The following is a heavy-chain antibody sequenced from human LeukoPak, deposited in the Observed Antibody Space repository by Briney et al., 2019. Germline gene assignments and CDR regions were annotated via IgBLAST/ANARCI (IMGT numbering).Heavy chain of an antibody. J-gene: IGHJ4*02. CDR2: ISYDGSNK. CDR3: ARGVQEGYDYVWGSYRPKPFFDY. D-gene: IGHD3-16*02. CDR1: GFTFSSYA. V-gene: IGHV3-30-3*01. Sequence: GRSLRLSCAASGFTFSSYAMHWVRQAPGKGLEWVAIISYDGSNKYYADSVKGRSTISRDNSKNTLYLQMNSLRAEDTAVYYCARGVQEGYDYVWGSYRPKPFFDYWGQGTLVTVSS.